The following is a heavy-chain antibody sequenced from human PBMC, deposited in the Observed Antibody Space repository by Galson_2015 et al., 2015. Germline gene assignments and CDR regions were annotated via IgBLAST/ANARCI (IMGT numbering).Heavy chain of an antibody. J-gene: IGHJ3*02. CDR2: ISWNSGSI. D-gene: IGHD4-17*01. Sequence: SLRLSCAASGFTFDDYAMHWGRQAPGKGLEWVSGISWNSGSIGYADSVKGRFTISRDNAKNSLYLQMNSLRAEDTALYYCAKDIRSADYGDYADAFDIRGQGTMVTVSS. CDR1: GFTFDDYA. V-gene: IGHV3-9*01. CDR3: AKDIRSADYGDYADAFDI.